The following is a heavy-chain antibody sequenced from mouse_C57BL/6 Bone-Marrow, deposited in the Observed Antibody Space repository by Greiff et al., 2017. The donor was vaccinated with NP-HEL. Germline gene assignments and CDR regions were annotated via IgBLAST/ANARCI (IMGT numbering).Heavy chain of an antibody. Sequence: DVHLVESGGGLVQPGGSLKLSCAASGFTFSDYGMAWVRQAPRKGPEWVAFISNLAYSIYYADTVTGRFTISRENAKNTLYLEMSSLRSEDTAMYYCARHGDGNQGYFDYWGQGTTLTVSS. J-gene: IGHJ2*01. CDR2: ISNLAYSI. CDR1: GFTFSDYG. V-gene: IGHV5-15*01. CDR3: ARHGDGNQGYFDY. D-gene: IGHD2-1*01.